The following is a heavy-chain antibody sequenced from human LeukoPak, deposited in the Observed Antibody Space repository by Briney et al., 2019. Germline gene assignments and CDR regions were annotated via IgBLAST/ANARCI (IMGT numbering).Heavy chain of an antibody. V-gene: IGHV4-34*01. D-gene: IGHD6-19*01. CDR1: GGSFSGYC. Sequence: PSETLSLTCAVSGGSFSGYCWSWIRQPPGKGLEWIGEINHSGSTNYNPSLKSRGTISVDTSKNQFSLKLSSVTAADTAVYYCARGQIGIAVAGFTFWGQGTLVTVSS. CDR3: ARGQIGIAVAGFTF. CDR2: INHSGST. J-gene: IGHJ4*02.